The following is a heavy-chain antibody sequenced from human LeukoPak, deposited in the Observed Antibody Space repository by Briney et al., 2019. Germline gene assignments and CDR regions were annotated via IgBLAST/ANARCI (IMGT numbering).Heavy chain of an antibody. CDR3: AKGRGDSYGYLDY. CDR2: VSDNGVYT. D-gene: IGHD5-18*01. J-gene: IGHJ4*02. CDR1: GFSFSSHG. Sequence: GGSLRLSCAASGFSFSSHGMTWVRQPPGKGLEWVAAVSDNGVYTSYADSVKGRFTISRDSSKNTLYLQMNSLRAEDAALYYCAKGRGDSYGYLDYWGQGTLVTVSS. V-gene: IGHV3-23*01.